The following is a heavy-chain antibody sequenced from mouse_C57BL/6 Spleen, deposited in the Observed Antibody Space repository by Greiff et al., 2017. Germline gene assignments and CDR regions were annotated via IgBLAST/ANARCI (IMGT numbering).Heavy chain of an antibody. D-gene: IGHD2-4*01. CDR1: GYTFTEYT. CDR2: FYPGSGSI. J-gene: IGHJ4*01. V-gene: IGHV1-62-2*01. Sequence: VQVVESGAELVKPGASVKLSCKASGYTFTEYTIHWVKQRSGQGLEWIGWFYPGSGSIKYNEKFKDKATLTADKSSSTVSMELSRLTSEDSAVYFCARHEGYDYLYFAMDYWGQGTSVTVSS. CDR3: ARHEGYDYLYFAMDY.